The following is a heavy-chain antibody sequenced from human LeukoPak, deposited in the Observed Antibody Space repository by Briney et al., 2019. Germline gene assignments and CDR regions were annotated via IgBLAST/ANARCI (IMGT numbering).Heavy chain of an antibody. Sequence: ASETLSLTCAVSGYSISSGYYWGWIRQPPGKGLEWIGSIYHSGSTYYNPSLKSRVTISVDTSKNQFSLKLSSVTAADTAVYYCARSPERWLQLLIDYWGQGTLVTVSS. CDR3: ARSPERWLQLLIDY. CDR2: IYHSGST. CDR1: GYSISSGYY. D-gene: IGHD5-24*01. V-gene: IGHV4-38-2*01. J-gene: IGHJ4*02.